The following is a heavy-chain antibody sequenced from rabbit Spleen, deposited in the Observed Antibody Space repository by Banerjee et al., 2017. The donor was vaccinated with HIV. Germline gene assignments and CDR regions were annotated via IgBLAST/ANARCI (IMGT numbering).Heavy chain of an antibody. CDR1: GFSFSSGYD. Sequence: QEQLEESGGGLVQPEGSLTLTCTASGFSFSSGYDMCWVRQAPGKGLEWIGCIYTGSSGSTAYASWAKGRFTISKTSSTMVTLQMTTLTVADTATYFCLRGIDWTFKLWGQGTLVTVS. CDR2: IYTGSSGST. J-gene: IGHJ4*01. D-gene: IGHD2-1*01. CDR3: LRGIDWTFKL. V-gene: IGHV1S45*01.